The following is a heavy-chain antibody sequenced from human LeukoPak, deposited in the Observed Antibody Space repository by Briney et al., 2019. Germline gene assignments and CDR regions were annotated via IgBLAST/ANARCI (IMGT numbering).Heavy chain of an antibody. J-gene: IGHJ4*02. CDR3: AKDGGYSSAWFPNDY. V-gene: IGHV3-23*01. CDR1: GFTFSGYA. Sequence: GGSLRLSCAASGFTFSGYAMSWVRQAPGKGLEWVSAIGGSGVGTYYADSVKGRFTISRDNSKYTLYLQMNSLRAEDTAVYYCAKDGGYSSAWFPNDYWGQGTLVTVSS. D-gene: IGHD6-19*01. CDR2: IGGSGVGT.